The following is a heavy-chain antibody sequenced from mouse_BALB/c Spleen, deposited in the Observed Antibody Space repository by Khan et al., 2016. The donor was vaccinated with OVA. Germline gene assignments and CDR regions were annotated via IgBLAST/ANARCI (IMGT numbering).Heavy chain of an antibody. J-gene: IGHJ2*01. Sequence: VQLKESGGDLVKPGGSLKLSCAVSGFTFSNYVMSWVRQTPEKRLEWVASISSGGTTAYPDSVKGRFTISRDTARNIMYLQMSSLRSEDTAMYYCAREAYRYDEYYFDYWGQGSTLTVSS. CDR3: AREAYRYDEYYFDY. CDR2: ISSGGTT. CDR1: GFTFSNYV. V-gene: IGHV5-6-5*01. D-gene: IGHD2-14*01.